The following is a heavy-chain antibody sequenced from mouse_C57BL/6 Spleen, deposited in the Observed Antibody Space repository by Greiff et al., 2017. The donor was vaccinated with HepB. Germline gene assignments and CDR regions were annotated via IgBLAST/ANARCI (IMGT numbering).Heavy chain of an antibody. J-gene: IGHJ2*01. D-gene: IGHD2-3*01. Sequence: VKLVESGAELVKPGASVKISCKASGYAFSSYWMNWVKQRPGKGLEWIGQIYPGDGDTNYNGKFKGKATLTADKSSSTAYMQLSSLTSEDSAVYFCAREGARDGYYDDYWGQGTTLTVSS. CDR3: AREGARDGYYDDY. V-gene: IGHV1-80*01. CDR1: GYAFSSYW. CDR2: IYPGDGDT.